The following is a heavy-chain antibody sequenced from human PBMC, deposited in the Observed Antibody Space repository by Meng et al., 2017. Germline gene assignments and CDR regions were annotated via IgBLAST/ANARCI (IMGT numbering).Heavy chain of an antibody. CDR2: ISAYNGNT. Sequence: QVQLFQAWVVAQKPGASVNVSFNAFGYTFTSYGISWVRQAPGQGLEWMGWISAYNGNTNYAQKLQGRVTMTTDTSTSTAYMELRSLRSDDTAVYYCARGGIAVAIDYWGQGTLVTVSS. V-gene: IGHV1-18*01. CDR3: ARGGIAVAIDY. CDR1: GYTFTSYG. J-gene: IGHJ4*02. D-gene: IGHD6-19*01.